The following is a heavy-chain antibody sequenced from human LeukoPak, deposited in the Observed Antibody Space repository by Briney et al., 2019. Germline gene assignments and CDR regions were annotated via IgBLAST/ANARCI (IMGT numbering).Heavy chain of an antibody. CDR2: IHYSGRT. CDR1: DGSVSSADFY. Sequence: SETLSLTCSVSDGSVSSADFYWSWIRQHPGKDLEGIVHIHYSGRTYYNPSLKSRFTISLDTSKNQFSLKLGSVTAADTAVYYCARDRYSGYDWDFYYYGMDVWGKGTTVTVSS. D-gene: IGHD5-12*01. CDR3: ARDRYSGYDWDFYYYGMDV. J-gene: IGHJ6*04. V-gene: IGHV4-31*03.